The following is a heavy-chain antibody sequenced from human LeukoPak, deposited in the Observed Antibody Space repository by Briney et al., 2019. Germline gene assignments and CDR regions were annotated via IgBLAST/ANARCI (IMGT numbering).Heavy chain of an antibody. J-gene: IGHJ4*02. V-gene: IGHV1-69*13. CDR2: IIPIFGTA. CDR1: GGTFSSYA. CDR3: ARSSRYYDSSGLQAYYFDY. Sequence: GASVKVSCKASGGTFSSYAISWVRQAPGQGLEWMGGIIPIFGTANYAQKFQGRVTITADESTSTAYMELSSLRSEDTAVYYRARSSRYYDSSGLQAYYFDYWGQGTLVTVSS. D-gene: IGHD3-22*01.